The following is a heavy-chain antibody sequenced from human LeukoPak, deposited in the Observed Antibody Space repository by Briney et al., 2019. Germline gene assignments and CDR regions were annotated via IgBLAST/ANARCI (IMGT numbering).Heavy chain of an antibody. J-gene: IGHJ4*02. CDR3: AKDGNLVYYYDSSGYYYYFDY. CDR1: GFTFSSYA. D-gene: IGHD3-22*01. V-gene: IGHV3-23*01. Sequence: GGSLRLSCAASGFTFSSYAMSWVRQAPGKGLEWVSAISGSGGSTYYADSVKGRFTISRDNSKNTLYLQMNSLRAEDTAVYYCAKDGNLVYYYDSSGYYYYFDYWGQGTLVTVSS. CDR2: ISGSGGST.